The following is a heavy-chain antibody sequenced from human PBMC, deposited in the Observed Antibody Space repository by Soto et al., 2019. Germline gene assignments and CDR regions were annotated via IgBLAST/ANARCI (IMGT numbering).Heavy chain of an antibody. CDR2: IYYNGST. J-gene: IGHJ6*02. CDR3: ARDRPARVSGYPLSPPYYYYVMDV. D-gene: IGHD5-12*01. Sequence: QVQLQESAPGLVKPSETLSLTCTVSGGSISSYCWSWIRQPPGKGMEWIGYIYYNGSTNYNPTLKSRVTLSVDTSKNQFSLKLSSVTAADTAVYYCARDRPARVSGYPLSPPYYYYVMDVWGQGTTVTVSS. V-gene: IGHV4-59*01. CDR1: GGSISSYC.